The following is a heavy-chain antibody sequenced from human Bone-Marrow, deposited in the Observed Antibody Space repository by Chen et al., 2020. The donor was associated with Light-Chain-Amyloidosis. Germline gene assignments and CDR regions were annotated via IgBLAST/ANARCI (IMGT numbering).Heavy chain of an antibody. J-gene: IGHJ4*02. Sequence: GSGYTFPNYWIGWVRQMPGKGLEWMGVIYPDDSDARYSPSFEGQVTISADKSITTAYLQWRSLKASDAAMYYCARRRDGYNFDYWGQGTLVTVSS. V-gene: IGHV5-51*01. D-gene: IGHD5-12*01. CDR1: GYTFPNYW. CDR3: ARRRDGYNFDY. CDR2: IYPDDSDA.